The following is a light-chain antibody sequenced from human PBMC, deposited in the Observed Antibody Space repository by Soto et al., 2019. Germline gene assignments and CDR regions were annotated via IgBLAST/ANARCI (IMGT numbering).Light chain of an antibody. Sequence: EIVLTQSPATLSLSPGERATLSCRASQSVTTYLAWSQQKPGQAPRLLIYDASNRATGIPARFSGSGSGTDFTLTIRSLEPEDFGGYYCQQYVSSPRTFGQGTKVEI. CDR1: QSVTTY. CDR3: QQYVSSPRT. V-gene: IGKV3-11*01. CDR2: DAS. J-gene: IGKJ1*01.